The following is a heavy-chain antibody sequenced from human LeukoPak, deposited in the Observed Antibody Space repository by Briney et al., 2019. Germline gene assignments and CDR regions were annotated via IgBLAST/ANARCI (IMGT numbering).Heavy chain of an antibody. CDR3: AIWHGFGESRANWFDS. CDR1: GCTFSSDA. D-gene: IGHD3-10*01. V-gene: IGHV3-23*01. CDR2: ISGGGGTT. J-gene: IGHJ5*01. Sequence: GVSLRLSCAASGCTFSSDAMTWLRQAPRKRLDCVSLISGGGGTTYYADSVKGRFAISRDNSKNTVYLQMNSLRVEDTAVYYFAIWHGFGESRANWFDSWGQGTLVTVSS.